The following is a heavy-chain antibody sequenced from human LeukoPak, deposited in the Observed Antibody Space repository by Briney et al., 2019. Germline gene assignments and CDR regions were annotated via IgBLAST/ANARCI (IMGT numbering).Heavy chain of an antibody. D-gene: IGHD1-26*01. V-gene: IGHV3-33*01. CDR3: AYYINLLR. J-gene: IGHJ4*02. CDR2: IWYDGSIK. CDR1: GFTFSTYA. Sequence: GGSLRLSCAASGFTFSTYAMHWVRQAPGKGLEWVAVIWYDGSIKYYADSVKGRFTISRDNSKNMLYLQMKSLRAGATAVYYCAYYINLLRWGQGSLVSVS.